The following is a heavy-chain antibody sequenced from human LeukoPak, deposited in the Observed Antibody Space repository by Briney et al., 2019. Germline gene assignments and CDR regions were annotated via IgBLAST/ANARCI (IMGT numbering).Heavy chain of an antibody. CDR2: IYTSGST. J-gene: IGHJ4*02. Sequence: SETLSLTCAVSGGSISRGSYYWSWIRQPAGKGLEWIGRIYTSGSTHYNPSLNSRVTISLDTSKNQFSLKLSSVTAADTAVYYCARDPSPTIFGVTADYWGQGTLVTVSS. D-gene: IGHD3-3*01. V-gene: IGHV4-61*02. CDR1: GGSISRGSYY. CDR3: ARDPSPTIFGVTADY.